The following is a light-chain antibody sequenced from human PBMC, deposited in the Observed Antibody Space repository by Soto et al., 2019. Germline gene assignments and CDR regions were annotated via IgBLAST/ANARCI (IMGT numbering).Light chain of an antibody. CDR3: QEAGRSRKT. CDR1: QNFGSRY. V-gene: IGKV3-20*01. Sequence: EFVLPDSGSRLPLPQGERASLSSRHSQNFGSRYLHWHQQTRGQDXRXXXYGASSRDTGTPDRLSGSGSAKEFNLTISRLAPEDCVVYHCQEAGRSRKTFGDGTQVDI. J-gene: IGKJ1*01. CDR2: GAS.